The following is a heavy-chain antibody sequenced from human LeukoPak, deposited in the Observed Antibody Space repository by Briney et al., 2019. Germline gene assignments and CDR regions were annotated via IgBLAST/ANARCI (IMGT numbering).Heavy chain of an antibody. CDR1: GFTFSSYG. Sequence: SGGSLRLSCAASGFTFSSYGMHWVRQAPGKGLEWVAVISYDGSNKYYADSVKGRFTISRDNSKNTLYLQMNSLRAEDTAVYYCAKAGIAARPGLKDYYYDMDVWGQGTTVTVSS. CDR3: AKAGIAARPGLKDYYYDMDV. J-gene: IGHJ6*02. D-gene: IGHD6-6*01. CDR2: ISYDGSNK. V-gene: IGHV3-30*18.